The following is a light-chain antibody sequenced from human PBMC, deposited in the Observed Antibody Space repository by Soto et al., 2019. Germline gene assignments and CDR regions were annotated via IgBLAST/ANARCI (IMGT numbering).Light chain of an antibody. CDR1: QGISNY. CDR3: QKYNSAPPLT. Sequence: DIQMTQSPSSLSASVGDRVTITCRASQGISNYLAWYQQKPGKVPKLLIFAASTLQSGVPSRFSGSGSGTDFTLTISSLQPEDVATYYCQKYNSAPPLTFGGGTKVEIK. J-gene: IGKJ4*01. CDR2: AAS. V-gene: IGKV1-27*01.